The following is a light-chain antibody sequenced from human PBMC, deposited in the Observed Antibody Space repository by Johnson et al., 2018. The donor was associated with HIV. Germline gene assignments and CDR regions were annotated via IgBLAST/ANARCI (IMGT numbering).Light chain of an antibody. J-gene: IGLJ1*01. CDR3: GTWGSSLSVYV. V-gene: IGLV1-51*01. CDR1: SSNIGNNY. Sequence: QSVLTQPPSMSAAPGQKVTISCSGSSSNIGNNYVSWYQQLPGTAPKLLIYDNDKRPSGIPDRFSASKSDTSATLGITGLQTGDEADYYCGTWGSSLSVYVFGSGTKVTVL. CDR2: DND.